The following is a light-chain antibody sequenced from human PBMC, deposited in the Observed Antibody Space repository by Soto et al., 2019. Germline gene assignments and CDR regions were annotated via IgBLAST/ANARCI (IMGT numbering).Light chain of an antibody. CDR3: QQRSNWPTFT. Sequence: EIVWTQSPDTLSLSPGERATLSCRASQSVSNYLAWYQQKPGQAPRLLIYDASNRATDIPARFSGSGSGTDFTLTISSLEPEDFAVYYCQQRSNWPTFTFGQGTRVEIK. V-gene: IGKV3-11*01. J-gene: IGKJ5*01. CDR1: QSVSNY. CDR2: DAS.